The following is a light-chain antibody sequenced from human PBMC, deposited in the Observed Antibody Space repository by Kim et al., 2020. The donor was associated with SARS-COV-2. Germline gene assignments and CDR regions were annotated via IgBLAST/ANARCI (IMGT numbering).Light chain of an antibody. J-gene: IGKJ1*01. CDR1: KGISNS. CDR2: GAS. CDR3: QKYNRAPWT. V-gene: IGKV1-27*01. Sequence: ESVGDRVTVTCRSSKGISNSLAWYRQKPGKVPMLLIYGASTLQSGVPSRCSGSGSGTDFTPTISSLQPEDAATYYCQKYNRAPWTFGQGTKVDIK.